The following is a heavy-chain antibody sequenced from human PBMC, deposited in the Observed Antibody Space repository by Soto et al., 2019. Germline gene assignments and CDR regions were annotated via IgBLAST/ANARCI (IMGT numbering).Heavy chain of an antibody. CDR2: INPSGGST. Sequence: QVQLVQSGAEVKKPGASVKVSCKASGYTFTSYYMHWVRQAPGQGLEWMGIINPSGGSTSYAQKFQGRVTMTRDTSTSTGYMELSSLRSEDTAVYYCARDRDSGSYSDAFDIWGQGTMVTVSS. J-gene: IGHJ3*02. D-gene: IGHD1-26*01. V-gene: IGHV1-46*01. CDR3: ARDRDSGSYSDAFDI. CDR1: GYTFTSYY.